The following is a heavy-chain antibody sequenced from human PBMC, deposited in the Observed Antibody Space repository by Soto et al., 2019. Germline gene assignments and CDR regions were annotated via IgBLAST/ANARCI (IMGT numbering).Heavy chain of an antibody. V-gene: IGHV4-38-2*02. CDR2: IYHSGST. J-gene: IGHJ4*02. CDR1: GYSISSGYY. CDR3: ARDSGEGLHDYSNYFDY. D-gene: IGHD4-4*01. Sequence: PSETLSLTCAVSGYSISSGYYWGWIRQPPGKGMEWIGSIYHSGSTYYNPSLKSRVTISVDTSKNQFSLKLSSVTAADTAVYHCARDSGEGLHDYSNYFDYWGQGTLVTASS.